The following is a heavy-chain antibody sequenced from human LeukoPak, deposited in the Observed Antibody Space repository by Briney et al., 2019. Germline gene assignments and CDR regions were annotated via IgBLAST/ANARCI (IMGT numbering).Heavy chain of an antibody. J-gene: IGHJ5*02. CDR3: ARGRPGYSSSWYRANWFDP. D-gene: IGHD6-13*01. Sequence: PSETLSLTCAVYGGSFSGYYWSWIRQPPGKGLEWIGEINHGGSTNYNPSLKSRVTISVDTSKNQFSLKLSSVTAADTAVYYCARGRPGYSSSWYRANWFDPWGQGTLVTVSS. CDR1: GGSFSGYY. CDR2: INHGGST. V-gene: IGHV4-34*01.